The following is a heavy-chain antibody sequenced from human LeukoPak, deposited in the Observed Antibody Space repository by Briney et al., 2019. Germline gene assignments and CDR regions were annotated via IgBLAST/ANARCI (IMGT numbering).Heavy chain of an antibody. D-gene: IGHD5-12*01. J-gene: IGHJ4*02. CDR1: GGSISSYY. V-gene: IGHV4-59*01. CDR3: ARQEGVATTFDY. Sequence: PSETLSLTCTVSGGSISSYYWSWTRQPPGKGLEWIGYIYYSGSTNYNPSLKSRVTISVDTSKNQFSLKLSSVTAADTAVYYCARQEGVATTFDYWGQGTLVTVSS. CDR2: IYYSGST.